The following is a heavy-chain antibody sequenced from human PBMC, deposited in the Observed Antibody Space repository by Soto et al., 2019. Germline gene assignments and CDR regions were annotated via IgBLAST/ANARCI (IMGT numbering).Heavy chain of an antibody. D-gene: IGHD3-22*01. V-gene: IGHV3-23*01. CDR2: ISVSGGST. CDR1: VFTFSSYA. J-gene: IGHJ2*01. CDR3: AKAGYITMVAVVPNSYWYFDL. Sequence: GGSLRLSCAASVFTFSSYAMSWVRQAPGKGLECVSAISVSGGSTYYADSVKGRFTISRDNSKKTLYLQMNSLRAEDTAVYYCAKAGYITMVAVVPNSYWYFDLWARGTLVTVSS.